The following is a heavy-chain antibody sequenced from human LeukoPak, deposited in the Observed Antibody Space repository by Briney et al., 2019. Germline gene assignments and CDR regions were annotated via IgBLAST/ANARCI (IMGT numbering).Heavy chain of an antibody. Sequence: ASVKVFCKASGGTFSSYTISWVRQAPGQGLEWMGRIIPILGIANYAQKFQGRVTITADKSTSTAYMELSSLRSEDTAVYYCARGLGYYDSSGYYYDNYYGMDVWGQGTTVTVSS. J-gene: IGHJ6*02. V-gene: IGHV1-69*02. CDR3: ARGLGYYDSSGYYYDNYYGMDV. D-gene: IGHD3-22*01. CDR1: GGTFSSYT. CDR2: IIPILGIA.